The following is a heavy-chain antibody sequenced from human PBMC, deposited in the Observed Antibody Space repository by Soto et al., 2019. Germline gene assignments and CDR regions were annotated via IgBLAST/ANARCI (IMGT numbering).Heavy chain of an antibody. CDR3: ARAAAPIRTLYKSYYYYAMDV. CDR2: INPSGGST. J-gene: IGHJ6*02. D-gene: IGHD3-16*02. Sequence: ASVKVSCKASGYTFTSYYMHWVRQAPGQGLEWMGIINPSGGSTSYAQKFQGRVTMTRDTSTSTVYMELSSLRSEDTAVYYCARAAAPIRTLYKSYYYYAMDVWGQGTTVTVS. CDR1: GYTFTSYY. V-gene: IGHV1-46*01.